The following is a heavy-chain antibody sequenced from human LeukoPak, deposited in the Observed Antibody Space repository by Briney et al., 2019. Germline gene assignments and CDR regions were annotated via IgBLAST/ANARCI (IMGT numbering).Heavy chain of an antibody. D-gene: IGHD3-22*01. J-gene: IGHJ3*02. V-gene: IGHV1-2*02. CDR1: GYTFTGYY. CDR2: INPNSGGT. Sequence: ASVKVSCKASGYTFTGYYMHWVRQAPGQGLEWMGWINPNSGGTNYAQNFQGRVTTTRDTSINTAYMELSRVRSDDTAVYYCARLQYYDRSGKPADAFDIWGQGTMVTVSS. CDR3: ARLQYYDRSGKPADAFDI.